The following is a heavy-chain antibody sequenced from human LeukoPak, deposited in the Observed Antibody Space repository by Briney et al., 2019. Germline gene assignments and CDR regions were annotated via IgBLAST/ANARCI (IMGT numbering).Heavy chain of an antibody. CDR3: AREPTSGSYYGTFDP. CDR1: GYTFTGYY. J-gene: IGHJ5*02. CDR2: INPNSGAT. Sequence: GASVNVSCKASGYTFTGYYMHWVRQAPGQGLEWMGWINPNSGATNHAQKFQRRVTMTRDTSINTAYMELRRLRSDDTAVYYCAREPTSGSYYGTFDPWGQGTLVTVSS. V-gene: IGHV1-2*02. D-gene: IGHD1-26*01.